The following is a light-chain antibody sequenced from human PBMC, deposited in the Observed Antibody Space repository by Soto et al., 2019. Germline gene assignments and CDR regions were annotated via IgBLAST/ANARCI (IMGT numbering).Light chain of an antibody. J-gene: IGKJ1*01. V-gene: IGKV3-15*01. CDR1: QSVNSN. Sequence: EIVMTQSPATLSVSPGERATLSCRASQSVNSNLAWYQQRLGQAPRLLIYDASTRATGIPSRFSGSGSGTEFTLTISSLKSEDFAVYYCQQYDNWPRTFGQGTKVDIK. CDR3: QQYDNWPRT. CDR2: DAS.